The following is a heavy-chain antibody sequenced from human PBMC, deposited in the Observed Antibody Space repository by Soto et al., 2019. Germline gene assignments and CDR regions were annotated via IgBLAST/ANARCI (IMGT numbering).Heavy chain of an antibody. CDR2: IVPIFRTT. CDR3: AREASAPGTFREDASDI. CDR1: GDTFSNYA. Sequence: QVQLVQSGAEVKKSGSSVKVACKVSGDTFSNYAINWVRRAPGQGLEWMGAIVPIFRTTNYAQKFQGRVTITADESTIPXYMELSRLRSDDTATYYCAREASAPGTFREDASDIWGQGTKVTVSS. D-gene: IGHD1-7*01. J-gene: IGHJ3*02. V-gene: IGHV1-69*12.